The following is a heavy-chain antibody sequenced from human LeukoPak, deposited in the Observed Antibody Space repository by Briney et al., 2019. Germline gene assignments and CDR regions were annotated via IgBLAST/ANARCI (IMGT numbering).Heavy chain of an antibody. J-gene: IGHJ5*01. CDR1: AFTFNTNP. D-gene: IGHD4-17*01. CDR2: ISDSGGRT. Sequence: GESLKISCAASAFTFNTNPMAWVRQAPGKGLEWVSLISDSGGRTYYADSVKGRFTISRDNSKNTLFLQMSSLRVEDTAIYYCAKERQTTTAFDSWGQGTLVTVSS. V-gene: IGHV3-23*01. CDR3: AKERQTTTAFDS.